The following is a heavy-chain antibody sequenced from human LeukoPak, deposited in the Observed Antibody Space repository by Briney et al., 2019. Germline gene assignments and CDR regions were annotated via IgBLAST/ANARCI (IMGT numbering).Heavy chain of an antibody. D-gene: IGHD3-22*01. CDR1: GGSISSDSYY. V-gene: IGHV4-61*02. J-gene: IGHJ4*02. CDR2: IYSSGST. Sequence: RPSETLSLTCTVSGGSISSDSYYWSWIRQPAGKGLEWIGRIYSSGSTNYNPSLKSRVTISVDTSKNQFSLKLSSVTAADTAVYYCARFPEITYYYDSSGENFDYWGQGTLVTVSS. CDR3: ARFPEITYYYDSSGENFDY.